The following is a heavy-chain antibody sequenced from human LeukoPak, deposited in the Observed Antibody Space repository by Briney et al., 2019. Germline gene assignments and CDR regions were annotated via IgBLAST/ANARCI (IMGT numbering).Heavy chain of an antibody. CDR2: IYYSGST. Sequence: SETLSLTCTVSGGSMSSYYWSWIRQPPGKGLEWIGCIYYSGSTNYNPSLKSRVTISVDTSKNQFSLKLSSVTAADTAVYYCARSTYYDFWSGYYYFDYWGQGTLVTVSS. D-gene: IGHD3-3*01. CDR1: GGSMSSYY. J-gene: IGHJ4*02. V-gene: IGHV4-59*08. CDR3: ARSTYYDFWSGYYYFDY.